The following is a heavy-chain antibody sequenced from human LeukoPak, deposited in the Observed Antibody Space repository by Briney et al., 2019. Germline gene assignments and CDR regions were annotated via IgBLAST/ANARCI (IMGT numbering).Heavy chain of an antibody. V-gene: IGHV3-48*01. CDR2: ISGSSDTI. CDR3: ARDLTVTGIFDY. CDR1: GFTFSSYS. D-gene: IGHD4-17*01. Sequence: PGGSLRLSCAASGFTFSSYSMNWVRQAPGKGLEWVSYISGSSDTIHYADSVKGRFTISRDSAKNSLYLQMNSLRAEDTAVYYCARDLTVTGIFDYWGQGTLVTVSS. J-gene: IGHJ4*02.